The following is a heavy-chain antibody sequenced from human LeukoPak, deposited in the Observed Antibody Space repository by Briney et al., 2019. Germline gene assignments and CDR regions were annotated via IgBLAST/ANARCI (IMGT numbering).Heavy chain of an antibody. J-gene: IGHJ4*02. CDR2: ISGSGGST. CDR1: GFTFSSYA. D-gene: IGHD4-17*01. CDR3: TSRYYGDYILDY. V-gene: IGHV3-23*01. Sequence: GGSLRLSCAASGFTFSSYAMSWFRQAPGKGLEWVSGISGSGGSTFYADSVKGRFTISRDNSKNTLYLQMNSLKTEDTAVYYCTSRYYGDYILDYWGQGTLVTVSS.